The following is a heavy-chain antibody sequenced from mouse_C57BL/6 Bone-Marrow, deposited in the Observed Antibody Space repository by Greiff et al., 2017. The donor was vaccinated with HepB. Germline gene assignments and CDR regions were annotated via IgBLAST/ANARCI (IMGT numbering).Heavy chain of an antibody. V-gene: IGHV5-16*01. CDR3: ARDPVYH. J-gene: IGHJ3*01. D-gene: IGHD2-1*01. CDR1: GFTFSDYY. CDR2: INYDGSST. Sequence: EVQLVESEGGLVQPGTSMKLSCTASGFTFSDYYMAWVRQVPEKGLEWVANINYDGSSTYYLDSLKSRFIISRDNAKNILYLQMSSLKSEDTDTYYCARDPVYHWGQGTPVTVSA.